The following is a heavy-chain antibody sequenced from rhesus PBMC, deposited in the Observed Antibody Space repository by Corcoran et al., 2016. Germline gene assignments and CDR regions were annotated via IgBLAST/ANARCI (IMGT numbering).Heavy chain of an antibody. CDR2: FYSNSQST. D-gene: IGHD2-15*01. V-gene: IGHV4S12*01. Sequence: QVQLQESGPGVVKPSETLSLTCAVTGGTLSSGYYYWSWIRQPPGKGLAWIGGFYSNSQSTNYNPSLKSRVTISTDTSKNQLSLKLISVTAADTAIYHCARGPGSNYGLESWGQGVVVTVSS. CDR1: GGTLSSGYYY. CDR3: ARGPGSNYGLES. J-gene: IGHJ6*01.